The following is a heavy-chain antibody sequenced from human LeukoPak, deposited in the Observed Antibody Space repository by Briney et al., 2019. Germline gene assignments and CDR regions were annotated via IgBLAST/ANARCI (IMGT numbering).Heavy chain of an antibody. V-gene: IGHV4-30-2*01. CDR1: GGSISSGGYS. CDR3: ARGPVVTAAPYYFDY. D-gene: IGHD2-2*01. CDR2: IYHSGST. J-gene: IGHJ4*02. Sequence: SQTLSLTCAVSGGSISSGGYSWSWLRQPPGKGLEWIGYIYHSGSTYYNPSLKSRVTISVDRSKNQFSLKLSSVTAADTAVYYCARGPVVTAAPYYFDYWGQGTLVTVSS.